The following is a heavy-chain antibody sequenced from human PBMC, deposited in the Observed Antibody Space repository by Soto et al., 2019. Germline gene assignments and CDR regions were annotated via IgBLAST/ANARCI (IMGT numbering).Heavy chain of an antibody. Sequence: GALRLSCLASGFTFSDYAMTWVRHVPGRGLEWVASLDGAGGSTYYADSVRGRFTISRDNSQNTLFLQMKRLTADDTAIYYCAAPRDEYGSGVSWFTYGMDIWGQGTTVTVSS. D-gene: IGHD3-10*01. CDR3: AAPRDEYGSGVSWFTYGMDI. V-gene: IGHV3-23*01. CDR2: LDGAGGST. J-gene: IGHJ6*02. CDR1: GFTFSDYA.